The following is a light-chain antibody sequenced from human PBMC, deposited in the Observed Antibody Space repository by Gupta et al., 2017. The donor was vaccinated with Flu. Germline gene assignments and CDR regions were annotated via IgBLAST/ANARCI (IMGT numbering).Light chain of an antibody. CDR2: DAS. CDR3: QQRSTWPLT. Sequence: PATLSLSPGERATLACRASQGVRTYLAWYQQKPGQAPRLLIYDASNRATGIPARFSGSGSVTDFTLTIISLEPEDFAVYYCQQRSTWPLTFGQGTKVEIK. V-gene: IGKV3-11*01. CDR1: QGVRTY. J-gene: IGKJ1*01.